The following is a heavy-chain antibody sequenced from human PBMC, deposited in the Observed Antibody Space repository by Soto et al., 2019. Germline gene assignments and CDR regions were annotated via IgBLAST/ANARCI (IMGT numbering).Heavy chain of an antibody. Sequence: LRLSCAASGFTFSSYWMHWVRQAPGKGLVWVSRINSDGSSTSYADSVKGRFTISRDNAKNTLYLQMNSLRAEDTAVYYCARGDCSSTSCYTYYYYYMDVWGKGTTVTVSS. CDR2: INSDGSST. V-gene: IGHV3-74*01. D-gene: IGHD2-2*02. CDR3: ARGDCSSTSCYTYYYYYMDV. J-gene: IGHJ6*03. CDR1: GFTFSSYW.